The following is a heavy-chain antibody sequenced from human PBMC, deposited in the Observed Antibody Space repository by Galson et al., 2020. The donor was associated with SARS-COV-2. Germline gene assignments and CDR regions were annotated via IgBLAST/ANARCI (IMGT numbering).Heavy chain of an antibody. D-gene: IGHD3-22*01. CDR1: GYSITNDYN. CDR3: ARERYYYDRSGYSPDF. J-gene: IGHJ4*02. V-gene: IGHV4-38-2*02. CDR2: IYHRGNS. Sequence: ASETLSLTCTVSGYSITNDYNWGWIRQPPGKGLEWIGSIYHRGNSFYNPSLKTRVTLSLDTSKNHFSLELTSVTAADTAVYYCARERYYYDRSGYSPDFWGQGTLVTVSS.